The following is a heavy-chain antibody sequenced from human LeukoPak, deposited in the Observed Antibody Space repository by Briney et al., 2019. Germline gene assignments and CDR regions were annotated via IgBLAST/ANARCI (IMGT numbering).Heavy chain of an antibody. CDR1: GGSFSGYY. Sequence: PSETLSLTCAVYGGSFSGYYWSWIRQPPGKGLEWIGEINHSGSTNYNPSLKSRVTISVDTSKNQFSLKLSSVTAADTAVYYCVKGGTMVRGIFYYWGQGTLVTVSS. CDR2: INHSGST. J-gene: IGHJ4*02. V-gene: IGHV4-34*01. D-gene: IGHD3-10*01. CDR3: VKGGTMVRGIFYY.